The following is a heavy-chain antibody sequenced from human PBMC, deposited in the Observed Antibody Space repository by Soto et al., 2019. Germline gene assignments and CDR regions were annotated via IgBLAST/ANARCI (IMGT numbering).Heavy chain of an antibody. CDR3: ARDALQYSDSDGRHEG. CDR2: ISTSSSPR. CDR1: GFTFRHYS. J-gene: IGHJ4*02. D-gene: IGHD2-21*01. V-gene: IGHV3-48*02. Sequence: GFLRLSCAASGFTFRHYSMHWVRQAPGKGLEWVAYISTSSSPRYYADSVKGRFTISRDNDRKSIYLEMSSLRDEDTAIYYCARDALQYSDSDGRHEGWGPGTLVTVSS.